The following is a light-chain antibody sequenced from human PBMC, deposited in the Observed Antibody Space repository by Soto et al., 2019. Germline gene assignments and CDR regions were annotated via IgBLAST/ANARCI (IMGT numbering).Light chain of an antibody. V-gene: IGKV3-11*01. CDR1: QSVGRH. CDR3: QQRNNWPPAT. J-gene: IGKJ4*01. CDR2: DAS. Sequence: EIVLTQSPATLSLSPGERATLSCRASQSVGRHLAWYQQKPGQAPRLLIYDASNRATGVPARFSGSGSGTDFTLSISSLEPEDVAVYDCQQRNNWPPATFGGGTKVEIK.